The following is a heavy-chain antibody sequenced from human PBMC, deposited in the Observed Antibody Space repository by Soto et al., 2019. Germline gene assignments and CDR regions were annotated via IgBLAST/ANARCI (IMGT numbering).Heavy chain of an antibody. V-gene: IGHV4-59*01. CDR1: CDSISSYY. J-gene: IGHJ1*01. CDR2: IYHSGST. Sequence: PSETLSVTCTVSCDSISSYYWNWIRQPPGKGLEWIRYIYHSGSTNYNPSLKSRVTISVDTSKNHSSLKLSSVTAADTALYYWARGPGWSDEYYQDWGQGTMVTVSS. CDR3: ARGPGWSDEYYQD. D-gene: IGHD3-3*01.